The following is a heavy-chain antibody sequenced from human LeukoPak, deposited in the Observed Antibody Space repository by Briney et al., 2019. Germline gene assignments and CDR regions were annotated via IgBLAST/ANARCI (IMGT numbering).Heavy chain of an antibody. V-gene: IGHV4-39*07. CDR3: ARGGYSSSWLGVFDI. CDR1: GGSISSSSYY. Sequence: PSETLSLTCTVSGGSISSSSYYWGWIRQPPGRGLEWIGSIYYSGSTNYSPSLKSRVTISVDTSKNQFSLKLSSGTAADTAVYYCARGGYSSSWLGVFDIWGQGTMVTVSS. D-gene: IGHD6-13*01. CDR2: IYYSGST. J-gene: IGHJ3*02.